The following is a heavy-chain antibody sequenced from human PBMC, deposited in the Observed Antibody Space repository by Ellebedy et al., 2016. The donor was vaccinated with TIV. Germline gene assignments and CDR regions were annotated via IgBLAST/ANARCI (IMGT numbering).Heavy chain of an antibody. J-gene: IGHJ4*02. CDR3: AREVLSRGYFDY. CDR1: GYTFTSYA. D-gene: IGHD2-2*01. CDR2: INAGNGNT. Sequence: AASVKVSCKASGYTFTSYAMHWARQAPGQRLEWMGWINAGNGNTKYSQKFQGRVTITRDTSASTAYMELSSLRSEDTAVYYCAREVLSRGYFDYWGQGTLVTVSS. V-gene: IGHV1-3*01.